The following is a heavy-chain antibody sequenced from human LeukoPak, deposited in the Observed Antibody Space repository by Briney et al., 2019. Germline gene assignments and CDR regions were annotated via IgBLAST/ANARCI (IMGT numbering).Heavy chain of an antibody. CDR1: GSTFSTNA. V-gene: IGHV3-23*01. CDR2: ISGSGGST. Sequence: GRSLRLSCAPAGSTFSTNAMGSVRQPRGKGLEWVSAISGSGGSTYYADSVKGRFTISRENSKNTLYLKMNSLRAEDTAVYYCAKGLAVARGYFDYWGQGTLVTVSS. CDR3: AKGLAVARGYFDY. J-gene: IGHJ4*02. D-gene: IGHD6-19*01.